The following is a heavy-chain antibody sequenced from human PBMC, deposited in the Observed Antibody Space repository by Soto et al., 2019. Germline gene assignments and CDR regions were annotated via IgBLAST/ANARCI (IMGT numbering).Heavy chain of an antibody. D-gene: IGHD1-26*01. V-gene: IGHV1-3*01. CDR2: MNAGNGNT. CDR1: GYTFTSYA. J-gene: IGHJ4*02. Sequence: QVQLVQSGAEVKKPGASVKVSCKASGYTFTSYAMHWVRQAPGQRLEWMGWMNAGNGNTKYSQKFQGRVTITRDTSARIAYMHLSSLTSEDTAVYYCASDVGDTGDWGQGALVTVSS. CDR3: ASDVGDTGD.